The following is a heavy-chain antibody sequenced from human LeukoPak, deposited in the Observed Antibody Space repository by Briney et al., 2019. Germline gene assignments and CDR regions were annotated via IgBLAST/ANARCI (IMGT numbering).Heavy chain of an antibody. CDR2: IYSGGST. CDR3: ARGLGYCSTTTCLLPFDY. V-gene: IGHV3-53*01. Sequence: GGSLRLSCAVSGFTVSGNYMSWVRQAPGKGLEWVSVIYSGGSTYYADSVKGRFTISRDNSKNTLYLQMNSLRAEDTAVYYCARGLGYCSTTTCLLPFDYWGQGTLVTVSS. CDR1: GFTVSGNY. J-gene: IGHJ4*02. D-gene: IGHD2-2*01.